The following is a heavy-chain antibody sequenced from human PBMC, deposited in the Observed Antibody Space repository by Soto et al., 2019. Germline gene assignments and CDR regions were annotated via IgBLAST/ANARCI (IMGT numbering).Heavy chain of an antibody. CDR1: GLIFSSYA. V-gene: IGHV3-30-3*01. CDR2: ISYDGSNK. CDR3: ARGGITIFGVVRLVDV. D-gene: IGHD3-3*01. J-gene: IGHJ6*02. Sequence: GGSLRLSCAASGLIFSSYAMHWVRQAPGKGLEWVAVISYDGSNKYYADSVKGRFTISRDNSKNTLYLQMNSLRAEDTAVYYCARGGITIFGVVRLVDVWGQGTTVTVSS.